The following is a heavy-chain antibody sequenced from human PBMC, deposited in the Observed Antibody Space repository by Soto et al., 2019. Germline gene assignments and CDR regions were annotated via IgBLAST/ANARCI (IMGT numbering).Heavy chain of an antibody. Sequence: GGSLRLSCAASGFTFSSYAMHWVRQAPGKGLEWVAVISYDGSNKYYADSVKGRFTISRDNSKNTLYLQMNSLRAEDTAVYYCARGGTAMPDYWGQGTLVTVSS. CDR1: GFTFSSYA. D-gene: IGHD5-18*01. CDR3: ARGGTAMPDY. J-gene: IGHJ4*02. CDR2: ISYDGSNK. V-gene: IGHV3-30-3*01.